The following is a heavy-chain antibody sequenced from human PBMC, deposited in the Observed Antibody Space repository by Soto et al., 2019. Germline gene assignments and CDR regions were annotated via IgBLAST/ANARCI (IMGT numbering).Heavy chain of an antibody. J-gene: IGHJ4*02. Sequence: QVQLVESGGGVVQPGRSLRLSCAASGFTFSSYAMHWVRQAPGKGLEWVAVISYDGSNKYYADSVKGRFTISRDNSKNTLYLQMNSLRAEDTAVYYCARTEDCSGGSCYSYYFDYWGQGTLVTVSS. CDR1: GFTFSSYA. V-gene: IGHV3-30-3*01. CDR2: ISYDGSNK. D-gene: IGHD2-15*01. CDR3: ARTEDCSGGSCYSYYFDY.